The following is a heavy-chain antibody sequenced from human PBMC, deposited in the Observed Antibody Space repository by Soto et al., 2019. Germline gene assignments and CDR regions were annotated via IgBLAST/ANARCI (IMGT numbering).Heavy chain of an antibody. J-gene: IGHJ5*02. CDR2: INVYNGNT. V-gene: IGHV1-18*01. CDR3: ARGVGSGSYYNQYNWFDP. Sequence: ASVKVSCKASGGTFSNYAITWVRQAPGQGLEWMGWINVYNGNTKYAQKVQGRVTMTTDTSTSTAYMELRSLRSDDTAVYYCARGVGSGSYYNQYNWFDPWGQGTLVTSPQ. CDR1: GGTFSNYA. D-gene: IGHD3-10*01.